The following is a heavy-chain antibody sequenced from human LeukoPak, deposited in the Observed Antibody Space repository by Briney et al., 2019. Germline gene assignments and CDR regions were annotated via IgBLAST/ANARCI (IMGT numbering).Heavy chain of an antibody. Sequence: GGSLRLSCAASGFTFSSYAMSWVRQAPGKGLEWVSAISGSGGSTYYADSVKGRFTISRDNSKNTLYLQMNSLRAEDTAVYYCAKWPRGIAAAGTGQYFQHWGQGTLVTVSS. CDR2: ISGSGGST. CDR3: AKWPRGIAAAGTGQYFQH. D-gene: IGHD6-13*01. J-gene: IGHJ1*01. V-gene: IGHV3-23*01. CDR1: GFTFSSYA.